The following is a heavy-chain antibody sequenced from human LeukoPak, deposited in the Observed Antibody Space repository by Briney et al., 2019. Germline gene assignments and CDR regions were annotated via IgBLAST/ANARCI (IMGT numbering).Heavy chain of an antibody. CDR2: TSSSGTYI. J-gene: IGHJ4*02. CDR3: ARGGTGEVPFDY. CDR1: GFTFSSYS. D-gene: IGHD7-27*01. V-gene: IGHV3-21*01. Sequence: PGGSLRLSCAASGFTFSSYSMNWVRQAPGKGLEWVSSTSSSGTYIYYADSVKGRFTISRDNAKNSLYLQMNSLRAEDTAVYYCARGGTGEVPFDYWGQGTLVTVSS.